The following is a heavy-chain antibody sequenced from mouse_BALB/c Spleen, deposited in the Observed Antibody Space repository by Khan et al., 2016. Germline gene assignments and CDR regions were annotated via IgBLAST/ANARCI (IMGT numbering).Heavy chain of an antibody. D-gene: IGHD2-13*01. Sequence: QVQLQQSGAELVRPGSSVKISCKASGYAFSSYWMNWVKQRPGQGLEWIGQIYPGDGDTNYNGKFKGKATLTADNSSSTAYMQLSSQTSEDAAVNVCAREGYGDETFAYWGQGTLVTVSA. CDR3: AREGYGDETFAY. CDR1: GYAFSSYW. CDR2: IYPGDGDT. J-gene: IGHJ3*01. V-gene: IGHV1-80*01.